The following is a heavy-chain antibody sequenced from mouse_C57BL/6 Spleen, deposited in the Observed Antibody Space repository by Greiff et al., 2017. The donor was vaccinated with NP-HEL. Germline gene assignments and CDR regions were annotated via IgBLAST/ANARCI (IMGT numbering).Heavy chain of an antibody. V-gene: IGHV5-16*01. D-gene: IGHD1-1*01. CDR1: GFTFSDYY. CDR3: ARGPPSGSSYWYFDV. J-gene: IGHJ1*03. Sequence: DVQLVESEGGLVQPGSSMKLSCTASGFTFSDYYMAWVRQVPEKGLEWVANINYDGSSTYYLDSLKSRFIISRDNAKNILYLQMSSLKSEDTATYYCARGPPSGSSYWYFDVWGTGTTVTVSS. CDR2: INYDGSST.